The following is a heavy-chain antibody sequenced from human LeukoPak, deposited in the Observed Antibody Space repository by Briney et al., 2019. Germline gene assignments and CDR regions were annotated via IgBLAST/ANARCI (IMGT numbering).Heavy chain of an antibody. CDR2: ISGSGGST. Sequence: PGGSLRLSCAASGFTFSSYAMSWVRQAPGKGLEWVSTISGSGGSTYYADSVQGRFTISRDNSKNTLFLQMNSLRAEDTAVYYCAKELVGTPPRGWFDPWGQGTLVTVSS. D-gene: IGHD4-23*01. CDR3: AKELVGTPPRGWFDP. J-gene: IGHJ5*02. CDR1: GFTFSSYA. V-gene: IGHV3-23*01.